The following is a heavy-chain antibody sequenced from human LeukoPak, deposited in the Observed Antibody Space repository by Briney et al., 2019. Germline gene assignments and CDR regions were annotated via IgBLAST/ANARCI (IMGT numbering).Heavy chain of an antibody. V-gene: IGHV3-64D*09. CDR3: VRAPQYYHDSRGLYSN. D-gene: IGHD3-22*01. Sequence: PGGSLRLSCSASGFTFSSYAMHWVRQAPGKGLEYVSAISSDGGSTYYADSVKGRFTISRDNSKNTLYLQMSRLRAEDTAVYYCVRAPQYYHDSRGLYSNLGRGALATVSS. CDR2: ISSDGGST. CDR1: GFTFSSYA. J-gene: IGHJ4*02.